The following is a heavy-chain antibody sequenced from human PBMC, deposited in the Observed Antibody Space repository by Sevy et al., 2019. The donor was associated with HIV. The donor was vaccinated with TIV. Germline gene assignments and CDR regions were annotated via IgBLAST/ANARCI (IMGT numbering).Heavy chain of an antibody. J-gene: IGHJ6*03. CDR3: AKVLGTVTTPYYYYYMDV. V-gene: IGHV3-30*02. D-gene: IGHD4-4*01. CDR2: IRYDGSNK. CDR1: GFTFSSYG. Sequence: GGSLRLSCAASGFTFSSYGMHWVRQAPGKGLEWVAFIRYDGSNKYYADSVKGRFTISRDNSKNTLYLQMNSLRAEDTAVYYCAKVLGTVTTPYYYYYMDVWGKGTTVTVSS.